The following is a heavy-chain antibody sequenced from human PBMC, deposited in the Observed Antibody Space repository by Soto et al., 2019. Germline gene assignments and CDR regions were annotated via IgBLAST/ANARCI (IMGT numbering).Heavy chain of an antibody. CDR1: GGTFSSYP. CDR3: ARDSGYCSGGSCYSRPSADYNWFDP. V-gene: IGHV1-69*13. CDR2: IIPIFGTA. Sequence: SVKVSCKTAGGTFSSYPISCGRQAPEQGLEWMGGIIPIFGTANYAQKFQGRVTITADESTSTAYMELSSLRSEDTAVYYCARDSGYCSGGSCYSRPSADYNWFDPWGQGTLVTAPQ. D-gene: IGHD2-15*01. J-gene: IGHJ5*02.